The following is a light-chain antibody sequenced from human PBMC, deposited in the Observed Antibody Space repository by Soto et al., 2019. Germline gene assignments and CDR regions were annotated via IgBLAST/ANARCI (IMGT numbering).Light chain of an antibody. J-gene: IGKJ1*01. V-gene: IGKV1-5*01. CDR1: QSVRSW. CDR2: DAS. Sequence: DIQMTQSPSTLSASIGDRVIITCRASQSVRSWLAWYQQKPGKAPKLLIYDASSLESGVPSRFRFSGWGSGTEFTLTIGSLQPDDFATYYCQQYNSYPWTFGPGTKVDIK. CDR3: QQYNSYPWT.